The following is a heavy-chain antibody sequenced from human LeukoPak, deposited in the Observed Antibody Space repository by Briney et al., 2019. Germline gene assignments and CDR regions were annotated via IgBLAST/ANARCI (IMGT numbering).Heavy chain of an antibody. Sequence: GGSLRLSCAASGFTFSSYAMSWVRQAPGKGLDWVSAISASDGRTWYADSVRGRFTISRDNFKNTLYVQINSLRAEDTAVYYCVRDKRFPDDVFDIWGQGTLVTVSS. CDR3: VRDKRFPDDVFDI. CDR2: ISASDGRT. CDR1: GFTFSSYA. V-gene: IGHV3-23*01. J-gene: IGHJ3*02. D-gene: IGHD3-10*01.